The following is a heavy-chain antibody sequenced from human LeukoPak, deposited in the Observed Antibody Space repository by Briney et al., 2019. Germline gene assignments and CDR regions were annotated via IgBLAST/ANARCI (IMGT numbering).Heavy chain of an antibody. J-gene: IGHJ5*02. CDR2: MNPNSGNT. CDR3: ARGRYCSGGSCYYNWFDP. V-gene: IGHV1-8*01. CDR1: GYTFTSYD. D-gene: IGHD2-15*01. Sequence: ASVKVSCKASGYTFTSYDINWVRQATGQGLEWMGWMNPNSGNTGYAQKFQGRVTMTRNTSISTAYMELSGLRSEDTAVYYCARGRYCSGGSCYYNWFDPWGQGTLVTVSS.